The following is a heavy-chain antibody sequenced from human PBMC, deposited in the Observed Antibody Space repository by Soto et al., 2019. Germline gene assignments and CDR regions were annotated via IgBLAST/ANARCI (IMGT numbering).Heavy chain of an antibody. CDR3: ARLGYWSDTTWYSGWPYFDY. J-gene: IGHJ4*02. CDR1: WDSVSSNSVT. CDR2: TYYRSKWYN. D-gene: IGHD6-19*01. Sequence: PSQTLSLTCAISWDSVSSNSVTWNWIRQSPSRGLEWLGRTYYRSKWYNDYAVSVKSRITINPDTSKNHFSLQLNSVTPADTAVYYCARLGYWSDTTWYSGWPYFDYWGLGTLVTVSS. V-gene: IGHV6-1*01.